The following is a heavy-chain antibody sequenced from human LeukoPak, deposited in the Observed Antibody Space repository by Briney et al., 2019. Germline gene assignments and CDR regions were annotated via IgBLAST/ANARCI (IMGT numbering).Heavy chain of an antibody. D-gene: IGHD3-10*01. V-gene: IGHV3-21*01. CDR3: AREERPWFGELRIDAFDI. CDR2: ISSSSSYI. CDR1: GFTFSSYA. J-gene: IGHJ3*02. Sequence: GGSLRLSCAASGFTFSSYAMNWVRQAPGKGLEWVSSISSSSSYIYYAGSVKGRFTISRDNAKNSLYLQMNSLRAEDTAVYYCAREERPWFGELRIDAFDIWGQGTMVTVSS.